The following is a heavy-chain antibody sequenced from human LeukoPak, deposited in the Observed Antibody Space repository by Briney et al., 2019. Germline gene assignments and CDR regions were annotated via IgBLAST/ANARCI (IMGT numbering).Heavy chain of an antibody. J-gene: IGHJ4*02. CDR3: ARDQGGDFWSGYRYYFDY. V-gene: IGHV3-48*04. D-gene: IGHD3-3*01. CDR2: IISSSSTI. CDR1: GFTFSSYS. Sequence: AGGSLRLSCAASGFTFSSYSMNWVRQAPGKGLEWVSYIISSSSTIYYADSVKGRFTISRDNAKNSLYLQMNSLRAEDTAVYYCARDQGGDFWSGYRYYFDYWGQGTLVTVSS.